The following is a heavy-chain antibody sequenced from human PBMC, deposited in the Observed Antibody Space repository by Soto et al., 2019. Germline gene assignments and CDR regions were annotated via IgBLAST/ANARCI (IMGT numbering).Heavy chain of an antibody. CDR1: GLPLSYSW. CDR2: IHSDGSST. CDR3: ARGDRGAFDL. J-gene: IGHJ3*01. D-gene: IGHD1-26*01. Sequence: EVQLVESGGGLVRPGGSLRLPCAAPGLPLSYSWMTWSRKPQGRGLVWVSRIHSDGSSTTYADFVKGRFIISRDNARNTVDLQMNSVRVEDTAVYYCARGDRGAFDLWGQGTVVTVSS. V-gene: IGHV3-74*01.